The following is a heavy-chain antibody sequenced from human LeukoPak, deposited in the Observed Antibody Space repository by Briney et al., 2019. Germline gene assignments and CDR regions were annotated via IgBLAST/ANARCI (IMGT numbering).Heavy chain of an antibody. D-gene: IGHD3-9*01. CDR2: ITSSTDYI. J-gene: IGHJ6*02. CDR3: AKEIPTGYSYYYYGMDV. V-gene: IGHV3-21*01. CDR1: GFTFSSYS. Sequence: GGSLRLSCAASGFTFSSYSMNWVRQAPGKGLEWVSSITSSTDYIYYADSVKGRFTISRDNSKNTLYLQMNSLRAEDTAVYYCAKEIPTGYSYYYYGMDVWGQGTTVTVSS.